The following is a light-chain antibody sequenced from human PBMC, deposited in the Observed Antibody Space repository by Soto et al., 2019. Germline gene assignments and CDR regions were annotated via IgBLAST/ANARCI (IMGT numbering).Light chain of an antibody. V-gene: IGLV2-14*03. J-gene: IGLJ2*01. Sequence: QYALTQPASVSGSPGQSITISCNGTSSDVGGYNYVSWYQQQPGKAPKLMIYDVSNRPSGVSNRFSGSQSGNTASLTISGLQAEDEADYYCSSYTSSTLGLVFGGGTKLTVL. CDR2: DVS. CDR1: SSDVGGYNY. CDR3: SSYTSSTLGLV.